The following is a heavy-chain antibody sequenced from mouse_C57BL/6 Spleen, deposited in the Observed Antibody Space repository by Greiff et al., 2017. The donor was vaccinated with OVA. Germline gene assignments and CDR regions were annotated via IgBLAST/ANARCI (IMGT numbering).Heavy chain of an antibody. D-gene: IGHD2-2*01. V-gene: IGHV10-1*01. Sequence: EVKVVESGGGLVQPKGSLKLSCAASGFSFNTYAMNWVRQAPGKGLEWVARIRSKSNNYATYYADSVKDRFTISRDDSESMLYLQMNNLKTEDTAMYYCVSRGYDGAMDYWGQGTSVTVSS. CDR2: IRSKSNNYAT. CDR3: VSRGYDGAMDY. J-gene: IGHJ4*01. CDR1: GFSFNTYA.